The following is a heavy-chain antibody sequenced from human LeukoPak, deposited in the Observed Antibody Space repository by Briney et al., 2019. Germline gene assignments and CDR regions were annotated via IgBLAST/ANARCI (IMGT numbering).Heavy chain of an antibody. CDR3: ARGAGYDFWSGYYGPDYYYGMDV. J-gene: IGHJ6*02. CDR2: INPSGGST. V-gene: IGHV1-46*01. Sequence: ASVKVSCKASGYTFTSYYMHWVRQAPGQGLEWMGIINPSGGSTSYAQKFQGRVTMTRDTSTSTVYMELSSLRSEDTAVYYCARGAGYDFWSGYYGPDYYYGMDVWGQGTTVTVSS. CDR1: GYTFTSYY. D-gene: IGHD3-3*01.